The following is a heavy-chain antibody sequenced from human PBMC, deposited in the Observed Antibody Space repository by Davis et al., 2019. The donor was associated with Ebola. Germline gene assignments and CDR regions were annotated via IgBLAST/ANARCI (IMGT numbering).Heavy chain of an antibody. CDR1: GYSFTSYG. Sequence: GESLKISCKGSGYSFTSYGISWVRQAPGQGLEWMGWISAYNGNTNYAQKLQGRVTMTTDTSTSTAYMELRSLRSDDTAVYYCARSSGFGDYGFYYYYMDVWGKGTTVTVSS. CDR3: ARSSGFGDYGFYYYYMDV. V-gene: IGHV1-18*04. D-gene: IGHD3-10*01. CDR2: ISAYNGNT. J-gene: IGHJ6*03.